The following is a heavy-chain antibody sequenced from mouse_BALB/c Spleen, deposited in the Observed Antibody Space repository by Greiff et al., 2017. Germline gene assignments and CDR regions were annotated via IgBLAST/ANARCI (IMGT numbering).Heavy chain of an antibody. J-gene: IGHJ2*01. Sequence: EVQVVESGAELVRSGASVKLSCTASGFNIKDYYMHWVKQRPEQGLEWIGWIDPENGDTEYAPKFQGKATMTADTSSNTAYLQLSSLTSEDTAVYYCNAGDDGYYLDYWGQGTTLTVSS. CDR2: IDPENGDT. CDR3: NAGDDGYYLDY. V-gene: IGHV14-4*02. CDR1: GFNIKDYY. D-gene: IGHD2-3*01.